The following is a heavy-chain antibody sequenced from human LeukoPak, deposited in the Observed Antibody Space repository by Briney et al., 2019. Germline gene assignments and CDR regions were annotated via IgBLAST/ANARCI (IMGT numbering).Heavy chain of an antibody. CDR2: ISYDGINE. D-gene: IGHD3-22*01. Sequence: GGSLRLSCAASGFIFSTYTMHWVRQIPGKGLEWVAAISYDGINEYYADSVKGRFTISRDNSKNTVYLQMNSLRAEDTAIYYCAKVKWDSSGYFDYWGQGTLVTVSS. J-gene: IGHJ4*02. CDR3: AKVKWDSSGYFDY. CDR1: GFIFSTYT. V-gene: IGHV3-30-3*01.